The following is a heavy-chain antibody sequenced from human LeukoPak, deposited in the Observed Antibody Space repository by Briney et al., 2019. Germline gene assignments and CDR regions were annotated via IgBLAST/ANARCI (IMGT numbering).Heavy chain of an antibody. CDR3: ARAYYDFWSGYPMDV. J-gene: IGHJ6*03. Sequence: NSGGSLRLSCAASGFTFSSYSMNWVRQAPGKGLEWVSSISSSSSYIYYADSVKGRFTISRDNAKNSLYLQMNSLRAEDTAVYYCARAYYDFWSGYPMDVWGKGTTVTVSS. V-gene: IGHV3-21*01. CDR1: GFTFSSYS. CDR2: ISSSSSYI. D-gene: IGHD3-3*01.